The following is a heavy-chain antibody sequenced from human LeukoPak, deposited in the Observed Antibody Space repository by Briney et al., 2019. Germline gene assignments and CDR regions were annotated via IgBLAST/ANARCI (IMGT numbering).Heavy chain of an antibody. Sequence: GGSLRLSRAASGFTFRSSAMSWVRQAPGKGLEWVSAISDNGGRAYYADSVRGRFTISRDNSRSTLYLQMNSLRAEDTAEYYCAKPMTPEAFDIWGQGTMVTVSS. CDR1: GFTFRSSA. D-gene: IGHD1-14*01. CDR2: ISDNGGRA. V-gene: IGHV3-23*01. CDR3: AKPMTPEAFDI. J-gene: IGHJ3*02.